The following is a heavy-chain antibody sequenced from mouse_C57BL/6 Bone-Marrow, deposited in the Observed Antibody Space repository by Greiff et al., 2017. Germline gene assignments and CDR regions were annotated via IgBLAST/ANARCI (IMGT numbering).Heavy chain of an antibody. Sequence: VQLQQSGAELVKPGASVKLSCTASGFHFKDYYMHWVKQRTEQGLEWIGRIDPEAGETKYAPKFQGKATITADTSSNTAYLQLSSLTSEDTAVYYCARNGATVVARAMEYWGQGTSVTVSS. CDR1: GFHFKDYY. CDR2: IDPEAGET. CDR3: ARNGATVVARAMEY. J-gene: IGHJ4*01. D-gene: IGHD1-1*01. V-gene: IGHV14-2*01.